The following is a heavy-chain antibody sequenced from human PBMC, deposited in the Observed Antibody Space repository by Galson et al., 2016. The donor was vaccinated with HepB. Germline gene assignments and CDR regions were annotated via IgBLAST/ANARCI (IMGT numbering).Heavy chain of an antibody. CDR3: AKDSGAYYYDSSGYRRNAFDI. CDR1: GFTLDHYA. D-gene: IGHD3-22*01. CDR2: FSWNRGCV. V-gene: IGHV3-9*01. Sequence: SLGLSFAASGFTLDHYAMHRVRPAPGKGLEWGAGFSWNRGCVGDADLVMGLFTISRDNAKNSLYLQMNSLRAGDTALYYCAKDSGAYYYDSSGYRRNAFDIWGQGTMVTVSS. J-gene: IGHJ3*02.